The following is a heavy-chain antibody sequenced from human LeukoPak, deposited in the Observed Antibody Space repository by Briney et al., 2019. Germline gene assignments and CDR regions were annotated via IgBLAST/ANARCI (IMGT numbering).Heavy chain of an antibody. V-gene: IGHV1-18*01. D-gene: IGHD3-10*01. J-gene: IGHJ5*02. CDR3: ARDPRSFTMVRGICWFDP. CDR1: GYTFTSYG. Sequence: ASVKVSCKASGYTFTSYGISWVRQAPGQGLEWMGWISAYNGNTNYAQKLQGRVTMTTDTSTSTAYMELRSLRSDDTAVYYCARDPRSFTMVRGICWFDPWGQGTLVTVSS. CDR2: ISAYNGNT.